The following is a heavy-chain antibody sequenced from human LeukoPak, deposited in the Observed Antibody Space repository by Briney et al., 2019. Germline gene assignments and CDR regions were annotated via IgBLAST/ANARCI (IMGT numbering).Heavy chain of an antibody. CDR1: GVSINAYF. CDR2: VYYNGIT. D-gene: IGHD1-26*01. J-gene: IGHJ4*02. V-gene: IGHV4-59*01. CDR3: AGQWGGSTFH. Sequence: PSETLSLTCTVSGVSINAYFWSWIRQPPGKGLEWIGYVYYNGITNYNPSLKSRVSISLDTSKNQFSLRLNSVTAAETAVYYCAGQWGGSTFHWGQGTLVTVSS.